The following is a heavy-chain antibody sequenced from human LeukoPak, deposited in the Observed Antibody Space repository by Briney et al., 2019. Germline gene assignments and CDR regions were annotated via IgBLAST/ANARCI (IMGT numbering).Heavy chain of an antibody. CDR1: GGSFSGYY. CDR3: ARLSYDFWSGYHILFDY. V-gene: IGHV4-34*01. CDR2: INHSGST. D-gene: IGHD3-3*01. Sequence: PSETLSLTCAVYGGSFSGYYWSWIRQPPGKGLEWIGEINHSGSTNYNPSLKSRVTISVDTSKNQFSLKLSSVTAADTAVYYCARLSYDFWSGYHILFDYWGQGTLVTVSS. J-gene: IGHJ4*02.